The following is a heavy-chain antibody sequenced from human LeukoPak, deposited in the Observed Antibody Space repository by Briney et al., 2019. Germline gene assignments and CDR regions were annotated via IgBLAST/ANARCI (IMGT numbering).Heavy chain of an antibody. CDR1: GGSFSGYY. V-gene: IGHV4-34*01. CDR2: INHSGST. Sequence: SETLSLTYAVYGGSFSGYYWSWIRQPPGKGLEWIGEINHSGSTNYNPSLKSRVTISVDTSKNQFSLKLSSVTAADTAVYYCARTLWFGYNWFDPWGQGTLVTVSS. CDR3: ARTLWFGYNWFDP. J-gene: IGHJ5*02. D-gene: IGHD3-10*01.